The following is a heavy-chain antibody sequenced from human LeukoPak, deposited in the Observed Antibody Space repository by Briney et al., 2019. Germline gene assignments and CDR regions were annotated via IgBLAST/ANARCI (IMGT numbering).Heavy chain of an antibody. Sequence: GGSLRLSCAASGFSLSAYGVHWVRQAPGRGLEWVAVIWYDGTSKDYADSVKGRFTFSRDNSKNTLYLQMNSLTVEDTAVYYCARSQSSSLIDYWGQGTLVTVSS. D-gene: IGHD6-13*01. CDR1: GFSLSAYG. J-gene: IGHJ4*02. CDR3: ARSQSSSLIDY. CDR2: IWYDGTSK. V-gene: IGHV3-33*01.